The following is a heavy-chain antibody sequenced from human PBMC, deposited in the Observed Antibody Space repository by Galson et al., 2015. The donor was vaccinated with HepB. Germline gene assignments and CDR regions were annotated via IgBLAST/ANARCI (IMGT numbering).Heavy chain of an antibody. D-gene: IGHD3-22*01. CDR2: ISGSGGST. CDR1: GFTFSSYA. CDR3: AKDLAMIVPRGGDDY. Sequence: SLRLSCAASGFTFSSYAMSWVRQAPGKGLEWVSAISGSGGSTYYADSVKGRFTISKDNSKNTLYLQMNSLRAEDTAVYYCAKDLAMIVPRGGDDYWGQGTLVTVSS. V-gene: IGHV3-23*01. J-gene: IGHJ4*02.